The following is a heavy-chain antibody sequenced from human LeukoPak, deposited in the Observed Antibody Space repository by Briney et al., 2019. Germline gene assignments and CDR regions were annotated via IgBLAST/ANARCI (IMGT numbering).Heavy chain of an antibody. Sequence: GASVKVSCKASRYTFTSYDINWVRQATGQGLEWMGWMNPNSGNTGYAQKFQGRVTMTRNTSISTAYMELSSLRSEDMAVYYCARGQSSVTTGIDYWGQGTLVTVSS. J-gene: IGHJ4*02. V-gene: IGHV1-8*01. CDR1: RYTFTSYD. CDR3: ARGQSSVTTGIDY. CDR2: MNPNSGNT. D-gene: IGHD4-17*01.